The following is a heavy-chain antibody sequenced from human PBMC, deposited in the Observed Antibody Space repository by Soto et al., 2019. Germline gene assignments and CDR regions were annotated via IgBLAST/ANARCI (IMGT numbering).Heavy chain of an antibody. D-gene: IGHD3-16*01. J-gene: IGHJ6*02. CDR3: ARETRSYGIALDV. V-gene: IGHV3-43*01. CDR1: GFRFDDYN. Sequence: PGGSLRRSCAASGFRFDDYNMHWVRQGPGKGLEWVSFISWNGANTFYADSVKGRFTISRDSSKKSVSLQINRLRSEDTALYYFARETRSYGIALDVCGQGNTVTVS. CDR2: ISWNGANT.